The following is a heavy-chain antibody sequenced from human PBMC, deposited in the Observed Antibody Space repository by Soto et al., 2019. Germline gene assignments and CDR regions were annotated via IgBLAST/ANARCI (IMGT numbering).Heavy chain of an antibody. CDR1: GFTFSSYA. CDR2: ISYDGSNK. CDR3: AHTPWRSGYYNLPYYGMDV. D-gene: IGHD3-3*01. V-gene: IGHV3-30-3*01. Sequence: GGSLRLSCAASGFTFSSYAMHWVRQAPGKGLEWVAVISYDGSNKYYADSVKGRFTISRDNSENTLYLQMNSLRAEDTAVYYCAHTPWRSGYYNLPYYGMDVWGQGTTVTVSS. J-gene: IGHJ6*02.